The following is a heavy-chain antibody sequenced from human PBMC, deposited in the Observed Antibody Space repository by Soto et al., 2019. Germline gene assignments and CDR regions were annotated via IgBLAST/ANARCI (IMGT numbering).Heavy chain of an antibody. V-gene: IGHV3-15*01. J-gene: IGHJ3*02. Sequence: EVQLVESGGGLVKPGGSLRLSCAASGFTFSNVWMTWIRQAPGKGLEWVCRIKRKTDGETTDYGAPVKGRFTVSRDDSKNTLYLQMNSLKTEDTGLYYCATSEWNDAFDIWGHGTMVTVSS. CDR3: ATSEWNDAFDI. CDR2: IKRKTDGETT. CDR1: GFTFSNVW. D-gene: IGHD3-3*01.